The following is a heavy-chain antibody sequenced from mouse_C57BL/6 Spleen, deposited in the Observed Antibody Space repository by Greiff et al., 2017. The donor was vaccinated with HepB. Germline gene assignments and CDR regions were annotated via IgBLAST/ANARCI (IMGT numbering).Heavy chain of an antibody. D-gene: IGHD4-1*01. J-gene: IGHJ3*01. CDR3: ASLTGMGAFAY. Sequence: QVQLKQSGSELVKPGASVKLSCKASGYTFTSYWMHWVKQRPGQGLEWIGNINPSNGGTNYNEKFKSKATLTVDKSSSTAYMQLSSLTSEDSAVYCCASLTGMGAFAYWGQGTLVTVSA. CDR2: INPSNGGT. CDR1: GYTFTSYW. V-gene: IGHV1-53*01.